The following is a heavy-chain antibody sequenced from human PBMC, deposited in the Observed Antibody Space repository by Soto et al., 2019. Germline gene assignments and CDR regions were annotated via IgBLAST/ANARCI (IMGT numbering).Heavy chain of an antibody. CDR3: AKEVGELSPMGYYGMDV. J-gene: IGHJ6*02. Sequence: GGSLRLSCAASGFTFDDYTMHWVRQAPGKGLEWVSLISWDGGSTYYADSVKGRFTISRDNSKNSLYLQMNSLRTEDTALYYCAKEVGELSPMGYYGMDVWGQGTTVTVSS. CDR2: ISWDGGST. D-gene: IGHD3-16*02. V-gene: IGHV3-43*01. CDR1: GFTFDDYT.